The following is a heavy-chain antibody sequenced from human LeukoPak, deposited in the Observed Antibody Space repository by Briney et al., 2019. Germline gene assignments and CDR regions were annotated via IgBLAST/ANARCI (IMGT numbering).Heavy chain of an antibody. CDR3: ARHIGYCSSTSCPISYYMDV. Sequence: GESLKISCKGSGYSFTSYWIGWVRQMPGKGLEWMGIIYPGDSDTRYSPSFQGQVTISADKSISTAYLQWSSLKASDTATYYCARHIGYCSSTSCPISYYMDVWGKGTTVTVSS. CDR1: GYSFTSYW. D-gene: IGHD2-2*01. J-gene: IGHJ6*03. CDR2: IYPGDSDT. V-gene: IGHV5-51*01.